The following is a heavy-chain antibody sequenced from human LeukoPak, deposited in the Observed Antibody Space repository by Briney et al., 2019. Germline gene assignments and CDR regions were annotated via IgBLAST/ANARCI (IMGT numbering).Heavy chain of an antibody. J-gene: IGHJ4*02. CDR3: ARVDLGATGGAFDY. V-gene: IGHV4-39*07. D-gene: IGHD1-26*01. CDR2: IYYSGST. CDR1: GGSISISSYY. Sequence: SETLSPTCTVSGGSISISSYYWGWIRQPPGKGREWIGCIYYSGSTYYNPSLKSRVTISVDTSKNQFSLKLSSVTAADTAVYYCARVDLGATGGAFDYWGQGTLVTVSS.